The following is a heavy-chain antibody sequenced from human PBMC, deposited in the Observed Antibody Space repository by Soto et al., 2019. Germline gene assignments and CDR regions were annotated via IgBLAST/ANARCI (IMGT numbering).Heavy chain of an antibody. CDR2: LYYSGTT. J-gene: IGHJ5*02. CDR1: GCPISSDD. D-gene: IGHD2-15*01. CDR3: ARGRHCIAARCQAHPNIWFDH. Sequence: PXGTLDLTCRVAGCPISSDDWSWIRQAPGKGLEWIGHLYYSGTTKYNPALRSRVTMSLDTSRNRFSLKLNSVTAADTAVYYCARGRHCIAARCQAHPNIWFDHWGEATLVT. V-gene: IGHV4-59*01.